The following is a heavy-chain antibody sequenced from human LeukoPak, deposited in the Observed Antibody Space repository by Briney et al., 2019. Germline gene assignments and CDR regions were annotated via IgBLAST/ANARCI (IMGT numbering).Heavy chain of an antibody. J-gene: IGHJ4*02. CDR3: ARDVPYGSGSYYNED. CDR2: ISSSGSTI. CDR1: GFTFSDYY. D-gene: IGHD3-10*01. V-gene: IGHV3-11*01. Sequence: GGSLRLSCAASGFTFSDYYMSWICQAPGKGLEWVSYISSSGSTIYYADSVKGRFTISRDNAKNSLYLQMNSLRAEDTAVYYCARDVPYGSGSYYNEDWGQGTPVTVSS.